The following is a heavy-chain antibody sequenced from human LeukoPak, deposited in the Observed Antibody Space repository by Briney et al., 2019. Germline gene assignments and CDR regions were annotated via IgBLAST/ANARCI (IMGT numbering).Heavy chain of an antibody. V-gene: IGHV4-34*01. CDR1: GGSFSGYY. CDR2: INHSGGT. D-gene: IGHD3-10*01. J-gene: IGHJ4*02. Sequence: SETLSLTCAVYGGSFSGYYWSWIRQPPGKGLEWIGEINHSGGTNYNPSLKSRVTISVDTSKNQFSLKLSSVTAADTAVYYCARVQRRAMVQGVAAGHFDYWGQGTLVTVSS. CDR3: ARVQRRAMVQGVAAGHFDY.